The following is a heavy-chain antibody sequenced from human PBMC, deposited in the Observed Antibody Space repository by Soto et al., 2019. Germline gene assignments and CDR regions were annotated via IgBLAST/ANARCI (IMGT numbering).Heavy chain of an antibody. J-gene: IGHJ4*02. Sequence: PRWSLRLSCAASRFTFSSYVMSWFRQAPGKGLEWVSAISGSGGDTYYADSVKGRFTISRDNSKNTLFLQMNSLRAEDTAVYYCAKRRGEGYFDYWGQGTLVTVSS. CDR2: ISGSGGDT. D-gene: IGHD2-21*01. CDR3: AKRRGEGYFDY. CDR1: RFTFSSYV. V-gene: IGHV3-23*01.